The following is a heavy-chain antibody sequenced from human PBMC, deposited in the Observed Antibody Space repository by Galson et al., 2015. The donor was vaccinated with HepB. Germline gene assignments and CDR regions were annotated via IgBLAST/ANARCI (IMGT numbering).Heavy chain of an antibody. V-gene: IGHV3-9*01. CDR2: ISWNSGSI. D-gene: IGHD1-26*01. CDR1: GFTFDDYA. Sequence: SLRLSCAASGFTFDDYAMHWVRQAPGKGLEWVSGISWNSGSIGYADSVKGRFSISRDNAKNSLYLQMNSLRAEDTALYYCAKGRGAATQYGMDVWGQGTTVTVS. CDR3: AKGRGAATQYGMDV. J-gene: IGHJ6*02.